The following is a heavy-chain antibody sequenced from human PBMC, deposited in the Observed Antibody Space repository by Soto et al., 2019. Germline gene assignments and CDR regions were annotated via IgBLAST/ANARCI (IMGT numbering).Heavy chain of an antibody. J-gene: IGHJ6*02. CDR2: IIPILGIA. V-gene: IGHV1-69*02. Sequence: SVKVSCKASGGTFSSHTISWVRQAPGQGLEWMGRIIPILGIANYAQKFQGRVTITADKSTSTAYMELSSLRSEDTAVYYCARVAYYDILTHYGMDVWGQGTTVTVSS. CDR1: GGTFSSHT. CDR3: ARVAYYDILTHYGMDV. D-gene: IGHD3-9*01.